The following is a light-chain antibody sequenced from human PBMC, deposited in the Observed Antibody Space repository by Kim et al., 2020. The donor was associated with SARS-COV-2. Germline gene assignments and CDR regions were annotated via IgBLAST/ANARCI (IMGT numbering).Light chain of an antibody. CDR1: HSISSW. Sequence: SASVGDRLTIPCRARHSISSWLAWYQQKPRKAPKLLIYKASSLESGVPSRFSGSGSGTEFTLTISSLQPDDFAPYYCQQYNSYWTFGQGTKVDIK. CDR3: QQYNSYWT. V-gene: IGKV1-5*03. J-gene: IGKJ1*01. CDR2: KAS.